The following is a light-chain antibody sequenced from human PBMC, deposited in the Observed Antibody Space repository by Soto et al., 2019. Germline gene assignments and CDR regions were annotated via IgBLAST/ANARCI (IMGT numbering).Light chain of an antibody. Sequence: EIVLTQSPATLSLSPGERATLSCGASQRVSSSYLAWYQQKPGLAPRLLIYDASSRATGIPDRFSGSGSGTYFTLTISRLEPEDFAVYYCQQYGSSSYTFGQGTNLEIK. V-gene: IGKV3D-20*01. J-gene: IGKJ2*01. CDR3: QQYGSSSYT. CDR1: QRVSSSY. CDR2: DAS.